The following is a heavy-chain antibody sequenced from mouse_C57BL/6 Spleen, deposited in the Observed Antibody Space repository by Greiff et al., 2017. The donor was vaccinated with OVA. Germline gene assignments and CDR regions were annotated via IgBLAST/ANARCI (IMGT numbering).Heavy chain of an antibody. CDR3: ARDDEYGPFAY. V-gene: IGHV5-4*01. D-gene: IGHD5-1*01. CDR2: ISDGGSYT. J-gene: IGHJ3*01. Sequence: EVKLMESGGGLVKPGGSLKLSCAASGFTFSSYAMSWVRQTPEKRLEWVATISDGGSYTYYPDNVKGRFTISRDNAKNNLYLQMSHLKSEDTAMYYCARDDEYGPFAYWGQGTLVTVSA. CDR1: GFTFSSYA.